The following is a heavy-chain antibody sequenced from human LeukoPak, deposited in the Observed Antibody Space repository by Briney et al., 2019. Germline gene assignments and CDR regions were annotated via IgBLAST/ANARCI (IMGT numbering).Heavy chain of an antibody. CDR3: ARGGTGYSSSFSQINRNWFDP. CDR1: GGSFSGYY. Sequence: SETLSLTCAVYGGSFSGYYWSWIRQPPGKGLEWIGEINHSGSINYNPSLKSRVTISVDTSKNQFSLKLSSVTAADTAVYYCARGGTGYSSSFSQINRNWFDPWGQGTLVTVSS. J-gene: IGHJ5*02. V-gene: IGHV4-34*01. CDR2: INHSGSI. D-gene: IGHD6-13*01.